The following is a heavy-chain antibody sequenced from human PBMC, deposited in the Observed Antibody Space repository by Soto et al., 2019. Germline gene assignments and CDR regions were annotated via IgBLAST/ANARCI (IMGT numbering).Heavy chain of an antibody. Sequence: ASVKVSCKASGYTFTSYGISWVRQAPGQGLEWMGWISAYNGNTNYAQKLQGRVTMTTDTSTSTAYMELRSLRSDDTAVYYCARALRPGYCSGGSCYSGYWGPGTRVTVSS. V-gene: IGHV1-18*01. CDR1: GYTFTSYG. D-gene: IGHD2-15*01. CDR2: ISAYNGNT. J-gene: IGHJ4*02. CDR3: ARALRPGYCSGGSCYSGY.